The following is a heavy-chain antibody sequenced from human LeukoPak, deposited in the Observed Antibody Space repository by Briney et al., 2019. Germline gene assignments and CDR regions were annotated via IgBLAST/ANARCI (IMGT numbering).Heavy chain of an antibody. D-gene: IGHD3-22*01. CDR3: ARGRYYYDSSGYYQNNYFDY. J-gene: IGHJ4*02. V-gene: IGHV4-34*01. CDR1: GGSFSGYY. Sequence: PSETLSLTCAVYGGSFSGYYWSWIRQPPGKGLEWIGEINHSGSTNYNPSLKSRVTISVDTSKNQFSLKLSSVTAADTAVYYCARGRYYYDSSGYYQNNYFDYWGQGTLVTVSS. CDR2: INHSGST.